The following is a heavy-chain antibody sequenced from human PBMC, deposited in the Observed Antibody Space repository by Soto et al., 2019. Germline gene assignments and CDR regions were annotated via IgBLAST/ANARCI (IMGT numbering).Heavy chain of an antibody. CDR3: ARFGVGTTRNPTFDY. J-gene: IGHJ4*02. CDR2: IYYSGST. V-gene: IGHV4-59*01. CDR1: GGSIRRYY. Sequence: SETLSLTCTVSGGSIRRYYWSWIRQPPGQGLEWIGHIYYSGSTSYSPSLRSRVTISVDTSNNQFSLKLSSVTAADTAVYYCARFGVGTTRNPTFDYWGQGALVYVSS. D-gene: IGHD1-26*01.